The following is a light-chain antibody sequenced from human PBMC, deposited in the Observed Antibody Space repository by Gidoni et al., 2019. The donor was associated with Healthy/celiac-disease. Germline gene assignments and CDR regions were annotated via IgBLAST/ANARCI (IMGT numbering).Light chain of an antibody. CDR2: GAS. Sequence: EIVLTQSPGTLSLSPGERATLSCRASQSVSSSYLAWYQQKPGQAPRLLIYGASSRATGIPDRFSGSGSGTDFTLTISRLEPEDFAVYYCQQYGSSPLMYTFGQXTKLEIK. J-gene: IGKJ2*01. V-gene: IGKV3-20*01. CDR1: QSVSSSY. CDR3: QQYGSSPLMYT.